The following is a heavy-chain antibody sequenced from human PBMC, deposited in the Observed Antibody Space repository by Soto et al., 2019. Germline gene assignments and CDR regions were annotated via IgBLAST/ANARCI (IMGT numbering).Heavy chain of an antibody. CDR1: GFTFSSYA. D-gene: IGHD6-13*01. Sequence: EVQLLESGGGLVQPGGSLRLSCAASGFTFSSYAMSWVRQAPGKGLEWVSAISGSGGSTYYADSVKGRFTISRDNSKNTLYLQMNSLRAEDTAVYYCAKGESAAAGNVGYFDYWGQGTLVTVSS. CDR2: ISGSGGST. J-gene: IGHJ4*02. V-gene: IGHV3-23*01. CDR3: AKGESAAAGNVGYFDY.